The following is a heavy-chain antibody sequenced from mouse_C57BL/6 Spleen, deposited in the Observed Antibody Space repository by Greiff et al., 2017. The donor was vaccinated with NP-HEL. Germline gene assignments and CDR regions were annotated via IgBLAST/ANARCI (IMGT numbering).Heavy chain of an antibody. CDR2: IRSKSSNYAT. D-gene: IGHD2-4*01. CDR1: GFTFNTYA. CDR3: VRERLYYDYAYYAMDY. J-gene: IGHJ4*01. Sequence: DVQLVESGGGLVQPKGSLKLSCAASGFTFNTYAMHWVRQAPGKGLEWVARIRSKSSNYATYYADSVKDRFTISRDDSQSMLYLQMNNLKTEDTAMYYCVRERLYYDYAYYAMDYWGQGTSVTVSS. V-gene: IGHV10-3*01.